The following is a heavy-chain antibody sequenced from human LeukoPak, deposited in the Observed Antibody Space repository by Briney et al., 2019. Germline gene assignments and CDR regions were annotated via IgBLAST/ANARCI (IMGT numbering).Heavy chain of an antibody. CDR3: AKDNDFWSGFGDAFDI. V-gene: IGHV3-23*01. CDR2: ISGSGGST. J-gene: IGHJ3*02. D-gene: IGHD3-3*01. Sequence: GGSLRLSCAASGFTFSSYTMSWVRQAPGKGLEWVSAISGSGGSTYYADSVKGRFTISRDNSKNTLYLQMNSLRAEDTAVYYCAKDNDFWSGFGDAFDIWGQGTMVTVSS. CDR1: GFTFSSYT.